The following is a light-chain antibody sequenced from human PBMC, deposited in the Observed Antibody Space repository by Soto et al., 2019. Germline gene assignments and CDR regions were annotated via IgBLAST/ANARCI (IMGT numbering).Light chain of an antibody. J-gene: IGKJ1*01. CDR3: QQYGNSLWT. CDR1: QTVNSRY. CDR2: GAS. Sequence: EIVLTQSPGTLSLSPGEGATLSCRASQTVNSRYLAWYQQKPGQAPRLLIYGASSRATGIPDRFSGSGYGTDFTLSIRRLEPEDFAMYYCQQYGNSLWTFGQGTKVEI. V-gene: IGKV3-20*01.